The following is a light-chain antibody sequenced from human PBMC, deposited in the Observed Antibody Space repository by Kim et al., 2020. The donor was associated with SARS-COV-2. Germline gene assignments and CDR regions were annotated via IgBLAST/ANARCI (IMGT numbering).Light chain of an antibody. CDR1: SGTIASNF. V-gene: IGLV6-57*03. Sequence: GKTVTISCTRSSGTIASNFVRWYQQRPGSAPTTVIYEDNRRPSGVPDRFSGSIDSSSNSASLTISGLKTEDEADYFCQSYDSSNQVFGGGTQLTVL. J-gene: IGLJ3*02. CDR3: QSYDSSNQV. CDR2: EDN.